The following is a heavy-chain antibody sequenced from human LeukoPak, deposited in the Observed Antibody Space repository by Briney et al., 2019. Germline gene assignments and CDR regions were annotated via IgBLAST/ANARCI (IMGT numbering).Heavy chain of an antibody. Sequence: PSETLSLTCTVSGGSISSYYWSWIRQPPGKGLEWIGYIYYSGSTNYNPSLKGRVTISVDPSKNQFPLKLSSVTAADTAVYYCARDLDSSGWYGGGDAFDIWGQGTMVTVSS. CDR3: ARDLDSSGWYGGGDAFDI. CDR2: IYYSGST. V-gene: IGHV4-59*01. CDR1: GGSISSYY. J-gene: IGHJ3*02. D-gene: IGHD6-19*01.